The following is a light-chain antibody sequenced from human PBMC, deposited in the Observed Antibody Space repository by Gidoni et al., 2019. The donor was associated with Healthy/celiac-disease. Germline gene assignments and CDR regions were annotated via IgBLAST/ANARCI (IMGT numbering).Light chain of an antibody. V-gene: IGKV1-5*01. CDR1: QSISSW. J-gene: IGKJ3*01. CDR2: DAS. CDR3: QQYGA. Sequence: DIQMTQSPSTLSASVGDRVTITCRASQSISSWLDWYQQKPGRAPKLLIYDASSLEIGVPSRFSGSGSGTEFTITISSLQPDDFATYYCQQYGAFGQGTKVDIK.